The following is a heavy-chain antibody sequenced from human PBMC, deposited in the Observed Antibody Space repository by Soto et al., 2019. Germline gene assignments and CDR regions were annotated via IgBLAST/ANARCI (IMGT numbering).Heavy chain of an antibody. CDR3: ARVPVAGTWECVFDY. CDR2: INHSGST. Sequence: QVQLQQWGAGLLKPSETLSLTCAVYGGSFSGYYWSWIRQPPGKGLEWIGEINHSGSTNYNPSLKSRVTISVDTSKNQFSLKLSSVTAADTAVYYCARVPVAGTWECVFDYWGQGTLVTVSS. J-gene: IGHJ4*02. V-gene: IGHV4-34*01. CDR1: GGSFSGYY. D-gene: IGHD6-19*01.